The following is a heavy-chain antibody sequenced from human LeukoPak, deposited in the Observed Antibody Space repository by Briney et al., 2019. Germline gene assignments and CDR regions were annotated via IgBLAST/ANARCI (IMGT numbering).Heavy chain of an antibody. CDR1: GGSFSGYY. V-gene: IGHV4-34*01. D-gene: IGHD1-26*01. CDR2: INHSGST. J-gene: IGHJ5*02. Sequence: PSETLSLTCAVYGGSFSGYYWSWIRQPPGKGLEWIGEINHSGSTNYNPSLKSRLTISVDTSKNQFSLKLSSVTAADTAVYYCARQGNKWELRSVWFDPWGQGTLVTVSS. CDR3: ARQGNKWELRSVWFDP.